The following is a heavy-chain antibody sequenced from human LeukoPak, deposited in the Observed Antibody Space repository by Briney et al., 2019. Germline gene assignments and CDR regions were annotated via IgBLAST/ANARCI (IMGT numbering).Heavy chain of an antibody. D-gene: IGHD1-26*01. CDR3: ASSYWEGGAFDY. Sequence: PGGSLRLSCVVSGLTVNSSFISWIRQAPGKGLEWISGFYSGGATYFADSVKGRFTMSRDNSKNKLYLQMTSLRAEDTGMYYCASSYWEGGAFDYWGQGTLVTVSS. CDR2: FYSGGAT. CDR1: GLTVNSSF. J-gene: IGHJ4*02. V-gene: IGHV3-53*01.